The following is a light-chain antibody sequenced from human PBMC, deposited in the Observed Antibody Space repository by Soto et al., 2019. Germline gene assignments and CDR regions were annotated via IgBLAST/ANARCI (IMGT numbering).Light chain of an antibody. J-gene: IGKJ1*01. CDR3: RHFDSLPET. CDR2: SAS. V-gene: IGKV3-20*01. CDR1: QSVASSY. Sequence: EVVLTQSPGTLSLSPGERVTLSCRASQSVASSYLAWYQQKPGLAPSRLFYSASSRATVIPDRFSGSGSGRDFSIIISSLELQDFAVFYCRHFDSLPETFGQGTNV.